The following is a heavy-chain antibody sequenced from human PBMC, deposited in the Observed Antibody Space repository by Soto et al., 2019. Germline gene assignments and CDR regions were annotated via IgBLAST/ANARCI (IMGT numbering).Heavy chain of an antibody. D-gene: IGHD3-3*01. CDR2: IIPIFGTA. J-gene: IGHJ6*02. CDR3: ARYFVVVIIEVQDYYYYGMDV. Sequence: SVKVSCKASGGTFSSYAISWVRQAPGQGLEWMGGIIPIFGTANYAQKFQGRVTITADESTSTAYMELSSLRSEDTAVYYCARYFVVVIIEVQDYYYYGMDVWGQGTTVTVSS. V-gene: IGHV1-69*13. CDR1: GGTFSSYA.